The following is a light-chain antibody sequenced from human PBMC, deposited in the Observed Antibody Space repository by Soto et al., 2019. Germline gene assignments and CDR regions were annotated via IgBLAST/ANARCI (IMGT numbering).Light chain of an antibody. CDR3: QQYYSYPPIT. CDR1: QGISSY. J-gene: IGKJ5*01. V-gene: IGKV1-8*01. Sequence: IRMTQSPSSLSASTGDRVTITCRASQGISSYLAWYQQKPGKAPKLLIYAASTLQSGVPSRFSGSGSGTDFTLTISCLQSEDFATYYCQQYYSYPPITFGQGTLLEVK. CDR2: AAS.